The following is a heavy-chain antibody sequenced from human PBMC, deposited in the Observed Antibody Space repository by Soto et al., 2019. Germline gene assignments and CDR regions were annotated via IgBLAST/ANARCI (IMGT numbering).Heavy chain of an antibody. Sequence: QAQLVQSGAEVKKPGASVKVSCKASGYTFSMYIIHWVRQAPGQRLEWMGWIHAGSGDTKYSRKCQGRVTISRDTFASTVYMQLSGLRSEDTAVYYCARSIPPFINDSNNPFDYWGQGALVTVSS. CDR1: GYTFSMYI. D-gene: IGHD3-22*01. V-gene: IGHV1-3*01. CDR3: ARSIPPFINDSNNPFDY. CDR2: IHAGSGDT. J-gene: IGHJ4*02.